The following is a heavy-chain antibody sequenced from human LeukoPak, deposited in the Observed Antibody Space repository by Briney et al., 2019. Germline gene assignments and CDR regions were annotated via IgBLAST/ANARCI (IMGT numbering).Heavy chain of an antibody. CDR1: GFMFSSYA. V-gene: IGHV3-64D*09. Sequence: GGSLRLSCSASGFMFSSYAMLWVRQAPGKGLEYVSVISSNGGRTDYADSVKARFTISRDNSKVTLYLQMTSLRPEDTAIYYCVKDPSGNYFYFDYWGQGTLVTVSS. J-gene: IGHJ4*02. CDR3: VKDPSGNYFYFDY. CDR2: ISSNGGRT. D-gene: IGHD1-26*01.